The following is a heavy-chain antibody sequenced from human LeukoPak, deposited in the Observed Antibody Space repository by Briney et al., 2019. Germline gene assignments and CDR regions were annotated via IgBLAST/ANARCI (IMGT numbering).Heavy chain of an antibody. CDR1: GGSVSSGSYY. J-gene: IGHJ3*02. CDR3: ARDSLSIDAFDI. D-gene: IGHD6-6*01. Sequence: PSETLSLTCTVSGGSVSSGSYYWSWIRQPPGKGLEWFGYIYYSGSTNYNPSLKSRVTISVDTSKNQFSLKLSSVTAADTAVYYCARDSLSIDAFDIWGQGTMVTVSS. V-gene: IGHV4-61*01. CDR2: IYYSGST.